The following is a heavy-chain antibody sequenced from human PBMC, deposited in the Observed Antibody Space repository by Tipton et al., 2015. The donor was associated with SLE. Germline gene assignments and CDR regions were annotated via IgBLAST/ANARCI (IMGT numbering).Heavy chain of an antibody. CDR2: IDYSGST. Sequence: LRLSCTASGFTFGDYGVSWVRQAPGKGLEYIGYIDYSGSTNYNPSLKSRVTLSVDTSKNQFSLKLNSVTAADTAVYYCALSSVAATQAYWGRGTLVTVSS. V-gene: IGHV4-59*01. D-gene: IGHD6-13*01. CDR3: ALSSVAATQAY. CDR1: GFTFGDYG. J-gene: IGHJ4*02.